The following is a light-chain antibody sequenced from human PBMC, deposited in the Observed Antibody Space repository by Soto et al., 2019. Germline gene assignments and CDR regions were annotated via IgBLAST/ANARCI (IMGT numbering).Light chain of an antibody. J-gene: IGKJ4*01. CDR3: QQYNNWPLT. CDR1: QSVNNN. CDR2: GAS. V-gene: IGKV3-15*01. Sequence: EIVMTQSPATLSMSPGERATLSCRASQSVNNNLAWYQQKPGQAPRLLIYGASARATGIPARFSGSGSETEFTLNISSLHSEDFAVYYCQQYNNWPLTFGGGTKVEIK.